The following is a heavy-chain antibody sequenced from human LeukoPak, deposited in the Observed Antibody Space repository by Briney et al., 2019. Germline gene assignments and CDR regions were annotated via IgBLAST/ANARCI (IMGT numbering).Heavy chain of an antibody. CDR2: IMISGDDT. Sequence: GGSLRLSCAGSGFTFNNYAMSWVRQTPRKGLEWVSTIMISGDDTYYADSVKGRFTISRDNSKNTLYLQMKSLRAEDTAIYFCAKPSWTITEGDYWGQGTLVTVSS. D-gene: IGHD1-1*01. CDR1: GFTFNNYA. CDR3: AKPSWTITEGDY. J-gene: IGHJ4*02. V-gene: IGHV3-23*01.